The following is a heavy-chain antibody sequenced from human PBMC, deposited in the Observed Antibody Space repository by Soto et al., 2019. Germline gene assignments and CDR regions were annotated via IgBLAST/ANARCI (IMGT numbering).Heavy chain of an antibody. CDR1: GFTFSDYY. D-gene: IGHD2-2*01. CDR2: ISSSGSTI. J-gene: IGHJ4*02. CDR3: ARDPTIVVLPAADDD. Sequence: PGGSLRLSCAASGFTFSDYYMSWIRQAPGKGLEWVSYISSSGSTIYYADSVKGRFTISRDNAKNSLYLQMNSLRAEDTAVYYCARDPTIVVLPAADDDWGQGTLVTLSS. V-gene: IGHV3-11*01.